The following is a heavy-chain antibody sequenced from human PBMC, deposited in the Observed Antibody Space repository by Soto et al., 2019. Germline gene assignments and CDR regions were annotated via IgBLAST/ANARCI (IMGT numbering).Heavy chain of an antibody. CDR1: GFTFNSYG. CDR3: TSYYSSWDFSSFDN. D-gene: IGHD6-6*01. Sequence: PGGSLRLSCGASGFTFNSYGMHWVRQAPGKGLEWVAVISYDGSNKFYSDSVRGRFTISRDNSKNTLYLQMNSLKSEDTAVYYCTSYYSSWDFSSFDNWGQGALVTVSS. CDR2: ISYDGSNK. V-gene: IGHV3-30*03. J-gene: IGHJ4*02.